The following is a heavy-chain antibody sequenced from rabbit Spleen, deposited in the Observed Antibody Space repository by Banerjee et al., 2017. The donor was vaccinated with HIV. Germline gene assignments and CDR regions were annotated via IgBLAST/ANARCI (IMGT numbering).Heavy chain of an antibody. Sequence: QEQLEESAGGLVQPGGSLKLSCKASGFTLRRYYLNWVRQAPGKGLEWIGCIGSNSDNTVYATWAKGRFTLSRTSSTTVDLKMTSLTAADTATYFCARDLAGVIGWNFYLWGQGTLVT. CDR1: GFTLRRYYL. D-gene: IGHD4-1*01. CDR2: IGSNSDNT. V-gene: IGHV1S45*01. CDR3: ARDLAGVIGWNFYL. J-gene: IGHJ4*01.